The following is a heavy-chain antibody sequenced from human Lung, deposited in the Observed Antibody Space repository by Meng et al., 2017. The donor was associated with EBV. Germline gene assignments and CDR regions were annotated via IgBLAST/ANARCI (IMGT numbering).Heavy chain of an antibody. D-gene: IGHD1-26*01. CDR3: AREGAVSLYYWFDP. Sequence: QGHVSGWGPGLVKPSGPSSLTCTVFGVSISSYYWSWIRQPAGKGLEGIGRIYPSGSPNYNPSLKSRVTMSVDTSKNQFSLKLSSVTAADTAVYYCAREGAVSLYYWFDPWGQGTLVTVSS. V-gene: IGHV4-4*07. CDR2: IYPSGSP. CDR1: GVSISSYY. J-gene: IGHJ5*02.